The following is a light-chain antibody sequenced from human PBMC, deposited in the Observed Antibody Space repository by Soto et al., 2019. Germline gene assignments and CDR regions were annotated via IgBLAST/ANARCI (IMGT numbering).Light chain of an antibody. CDR2: EVN. Sequence: QSALTQPPSASGSPGQSVTISCTGTSRDVGGYNFVSWYQQHSGKAPKLIIYEVNKRPSGVPDRFSGSKSGNTASLTVSGLQAEDEADYYCSSFAGNNNLLFGGGTKLTVL. V-gene: IGLV2-8*01. J-gene: IGLJ2*01. CDR1: SRDVGGYNF. CDR3: SSFAGNNNLL.